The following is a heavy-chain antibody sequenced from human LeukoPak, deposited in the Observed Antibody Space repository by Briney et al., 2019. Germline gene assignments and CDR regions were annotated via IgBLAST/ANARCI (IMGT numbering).Heavy chain of an antibody. CDR1: GFTFSNYW. Sequence: PGGSLRLSCAASGFTFSNYWMSWVRQAPGKGLEWVAHINQDGSEKYYVDSVKGRFTISRDNAKNSLYLQMNNLRAEDTAVYYCAGDGGGDIVVAFAFDIWGQGTMVTVSS. D-gene: IGHD2-15*01. V-gene: IGHV3-7*05. J-gene: IGHJ3*02. CDR3: AGDGGGDIVVAFAFDI. CDR2: INQDGSEK.